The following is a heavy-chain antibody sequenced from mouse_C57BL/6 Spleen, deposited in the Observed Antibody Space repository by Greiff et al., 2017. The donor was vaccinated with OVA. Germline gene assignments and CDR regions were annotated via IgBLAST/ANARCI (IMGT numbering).Heavy chain of an antibody. CDR3: ARGTGTFFDY. CDR1: GFTFSDYY. CDR2: INYDGSST. J-gene: IGHJ2*01. D-gene: IGHD4-1*01. V-gene: IGHV5-16*01. Sequence: EVKLVESEGGLVQPGSSMKLSCTASGFTFSDYYMAWVRQVPEKGLEWVANINYDGSSTYYLDSLKSRFIISRDNAKNILYLQMSSLKSEDTATYYCARGTGTFFDYWGQGTTLTVSS.